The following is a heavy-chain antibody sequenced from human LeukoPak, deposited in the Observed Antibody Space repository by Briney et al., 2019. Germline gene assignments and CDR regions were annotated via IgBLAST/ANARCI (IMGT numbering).Heavy chain of an antibody. D-gene: IGHD1-26*01. J-gene: IGHJ3*02. V-gene: IGHV1-69*05. CDR3: AINSAYAFHI. CDR1: GGTFSSYA. CDR2: IIPIFGTA. Sequence: SVKVSCKASGGTFSSYAISWVRQAPGQGLEWMGRIIPIFGTANYAQKFQGRVTITTDESTSTAYMALSSLRSEDTAVYYCAINSAYAFHIWGQGTMVAVSS.